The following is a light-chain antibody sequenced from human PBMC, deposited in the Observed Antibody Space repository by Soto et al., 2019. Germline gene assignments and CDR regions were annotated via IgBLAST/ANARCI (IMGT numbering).Light chain of an antibody. CDR2: GAS. J-gene: IGKJ4*01. V-gene: IGKV3-20*01. CDR3: QQYGGSPRVS. Sequence: EIVLSQSPGALSLSPGERATLSCRASQTVSDNYLAWYQQKPGQAPRLLIYGASTRATGIPDRFSGSGSGTDFTLTISRQEPEDFAVYYCQQYGGSPRVSFGGGTKVEIK. CDR1: QTVSDNY.